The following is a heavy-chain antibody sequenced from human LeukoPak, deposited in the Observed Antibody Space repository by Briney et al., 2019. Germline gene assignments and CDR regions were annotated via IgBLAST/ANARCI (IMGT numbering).Heavy chain of an antibody. CDR3: TREKGRWLQLPRLED. V-gene: IGHV3-30*03. J-gene: IGHJ4*02. CDR2: ISYDEDNK. D-gene: IGHD5-24*01. Sequence: PGGSLRLSCAASGFTFSSYGMHWVRQVPGKGLEWVAVISYDEDNKSYATSVKGRFTISRDNAKNTVYLQMNSLRTDDTAVYYCTREKGRWLQLPRLEDWGQGTLVTVSS. CDR1: GFTFSSYG.